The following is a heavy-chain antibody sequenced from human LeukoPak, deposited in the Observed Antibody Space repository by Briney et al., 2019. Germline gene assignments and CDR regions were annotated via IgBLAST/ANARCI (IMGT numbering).Heavy chain of an antibody. CDR2: ISWDGGSR. J-gene: IGHJ1*01. CDR3: AKDLDSSGYRFYFRH. D-gene: IGHD3-22*01. CDR1: GFSFDEYT. Sequence: GGSLRLSCAASGFSFDEYTLHGVRQAPGKGLEWVSLISWDGGSRDYADSVKGRFTISRDNSKNSLYLQMNSLRTEDTALYYCAKDLDSSGYRFYFRHWGQGTLVTVSS. V-gene: IGHV3-43*01.